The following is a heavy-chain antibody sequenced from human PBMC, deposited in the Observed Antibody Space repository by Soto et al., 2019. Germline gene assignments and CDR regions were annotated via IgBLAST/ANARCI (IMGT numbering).Heavy chain of an antibody. V-gene: IGHV3-23*01. D-gene: IGHD2-21*02. CDR1: GFTFGNYA. Sequence: GGSLRLSCAASGFTFGNYAMNWVRQAPGKGLEWISSISDPGTSTYYANSVKGRFSMSRDNSKNTLFLQMNRLRADDTAVYFCAKSLVTPSDAFDLWGRGTLVTVPS. J-gene: IGHJ3*01. CDR3: AKSLVTPSDAFDL. CDR2: ISDPGTST.